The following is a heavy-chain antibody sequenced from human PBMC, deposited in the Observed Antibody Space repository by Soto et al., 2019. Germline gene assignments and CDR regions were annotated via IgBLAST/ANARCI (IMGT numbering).Heavy chain of an antibody. D-gene: IGHD6-19*01. CDR3: ARWGSSGWYDYYYYGMDV. CDR1: GYTFTSYD. J-gene: IGHJ6*02. CDR2: MNPNSGNT. V-gene: IGHV1-8*01. Sequence: EASVKVSCKASGYTFTSYDINWVRQATGQGLEWMGWMNPNSGNTGYAQKFQGRVTMTRNTSISTAYMELSSLRSEDTAVYYCARWGSSGWYDYYYYGMDVWGQGTTVTVSS.